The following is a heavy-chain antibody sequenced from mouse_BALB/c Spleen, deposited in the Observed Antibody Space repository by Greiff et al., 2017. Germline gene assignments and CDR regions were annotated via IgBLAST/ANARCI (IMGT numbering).Heavy chain of an antibody. V-gene: IGHV5-17*02. J-gene: IGHJ1*01. CDR2: ISSGSSTI. CDR3: ARSDAIYWYFDV. CDR1: GFNFSSFG. Sequence: DVHLVEPGGGLVQPGGSRKLSCAASGFNFSSFGMHWVRQAPEKGLEWVAYISSGSSTIYYADTVKGRYTISRDNPKNTLFLQIPSLMSEDTAMYYCARSDAIYWYFDVWGAGTTVTVSS. D-gene: IGHD6-1*01.